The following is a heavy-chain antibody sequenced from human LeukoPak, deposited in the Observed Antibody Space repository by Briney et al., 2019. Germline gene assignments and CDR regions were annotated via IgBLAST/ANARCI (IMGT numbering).Heavy chain of an antibody. D-gene: IGHD3-3*01. Sequence: PGGSLRLSCAASGFTFSSYGLHWVRQAPGKGLEWVAVISYDGSNKYYADSVKGRFTISRDNSKNTLYLQMNSLRAEDTAVYYCARILRFLGGGPMDVWGKGTTVTVSS. CDR1: GFTFSSYG. J-gene: IGHJ6*03. V-gene: IGHV3-30*03. CDR3: ARILRFLGGGPMDV. CDR2: ISYDGSNK.